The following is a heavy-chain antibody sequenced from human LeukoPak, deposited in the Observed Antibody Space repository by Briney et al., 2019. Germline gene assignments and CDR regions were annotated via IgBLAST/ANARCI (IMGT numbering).Heavy chain of an antibody. CDR2: INGDGSTT. V-gene: IGHV3-74*01. CDR3: ARVPPNDFWSGHFYYYHMDV. J-gene: IGHJ6*03. D-gene: IGHD3-3*01. Sequence: QPGGSLRLSCAASGFTFSSYWMHWVRQAPGKGLVWVSRINGDGSTTSHADSVKGRFTISRDNAKNTLYLQMNSLRAEDTAVYYCARVPPNDFWSGHFYYYHMDVWGKGTTVTVSS. CDR1: GFTFSSYW.